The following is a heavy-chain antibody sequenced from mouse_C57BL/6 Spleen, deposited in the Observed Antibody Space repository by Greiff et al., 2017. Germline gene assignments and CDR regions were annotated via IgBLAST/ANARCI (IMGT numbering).Heavy chain of an antibody. J-gene: IGHJ2*01. V-gene: IGHV1-69*01. D-gene: IGHD3-2*02. CDR1: GYTFTSYW. Sequence: VQRVESGAELVMPGASVKLSCKASGYTFTSYWMHWVKQRPGQGLEWIGEIDPSDSYTNYNQKFKGKSTLTVDKSSRTAYMQLSSLTSEDSAVYYCARRKTAQYYFDYWGQGTTLPVSS. CDR3: ARRKTAQYYFDY. CDR2: IDPSDSYT.